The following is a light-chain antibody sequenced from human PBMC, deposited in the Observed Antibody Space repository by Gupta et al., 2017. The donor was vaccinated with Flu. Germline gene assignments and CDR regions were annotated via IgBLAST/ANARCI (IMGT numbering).Light chain of an antibody. CDR3: RQSKHLNT. Sequence: PVTLGQPASISCSSSQSLVYSDGNTSLSWFQHGPVQSPRRLIYKVSNRDYRDPVRFSGCGSDTDFTLKSIRGEDEDVGVYYGRQSKHLNTFGQGTKLEIK. CDR2: KVS. CDR1: QSLVYSDGNTS. V-gene: IGKV2-30*01. J-gene: IGKJ2*01.